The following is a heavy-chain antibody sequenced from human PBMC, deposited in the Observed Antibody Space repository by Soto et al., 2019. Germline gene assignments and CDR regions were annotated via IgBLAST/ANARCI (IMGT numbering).Heavy chain of an antibody. J-gene: IGHJ5*02. V-gene: IGHV1-69*02. CDR1: GGTFSSYT. Sequence: GASVKVSCKASGGTFSSYTISWVRQAPGQGLEWMGRIIPILGIANYAQKFQGRVTITADKSTSTAYMELSSLRSEDTAVYYCARAPIDYDILTGYYIHWFDPSGQGTLVTVSS. CDR3: ARAPIDYDILTGYYIHWFDP. CDR2: IIPILGIA. D-gene: IGHD3-9*01.